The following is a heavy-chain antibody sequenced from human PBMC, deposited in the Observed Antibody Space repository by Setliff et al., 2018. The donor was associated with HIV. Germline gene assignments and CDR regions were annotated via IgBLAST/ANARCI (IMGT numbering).Heavy chain of an antibody. CDR3: ASIELAAMVPVDY. D-gene: IGHD5-18*01. CDR2: ISSSSYYI. J-gene: IGHJ4*02. Sequence: GGSLRLSCAAPGFTFSSYTMNWVRQAPGKGLEWVSSISSSSYYIYYADSVKGRFTISRDNAKNSLFLQMNSLRAEDTAVYYCASIELAAMVPVDYWGQGTLVTVSS. CDR1: GFTFSSYT. V-gene: IGHV3-21*01.